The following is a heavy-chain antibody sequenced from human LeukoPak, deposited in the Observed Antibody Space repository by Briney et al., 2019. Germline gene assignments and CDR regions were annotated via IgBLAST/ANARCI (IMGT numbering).Heavy chain of an antibody. V-gene: IGHV3-30-3*01. Sequence: PGRSLRLSCAASGFTFSSYAMHWVRQAPGKGLEWVAVISYDGSNKYYADSVKVRFTISRDNSKNTLYLQMNSLRAEDTAVYYCAREGPSGDYVSGYGMDVWGQGTTVTVSS. CDR3: AREGPSGDYVSGYGMDV. CDR1: GFTFSSYA. J-gene: IGHJ6*02. D-gene: IGHD4-17*01. CDR2: ISYDGSNK.